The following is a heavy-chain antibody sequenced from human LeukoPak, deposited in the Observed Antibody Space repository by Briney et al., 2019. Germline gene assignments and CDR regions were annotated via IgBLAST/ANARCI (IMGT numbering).Heavy chain of an antibody. V-gene: IGHV3-7*01. J-gene: IGHJ4*02. CDR2: IKQDGSEQ. D-gene: IGHD1-1*01. CDR3: ARSTAGLDY. Sequence: GGSLRLSCAASGFTFSSYAMSWVRQAPGKGLEWVGNIKQDGSEQYYVDSMRGRFTISRDNAKNSLYLQMSSLRAEDTAVYYCARSTAGLDYWGQGTLVTVSS. CDR1: GFTFSSYA.